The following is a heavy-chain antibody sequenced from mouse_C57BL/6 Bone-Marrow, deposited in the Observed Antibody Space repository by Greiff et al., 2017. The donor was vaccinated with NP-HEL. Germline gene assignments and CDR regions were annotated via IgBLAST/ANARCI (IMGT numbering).Heavy chain of an antibody. D-gene: IGHD1-1*01. CDR1: GYTFTDYH. V-gene: IGHV1-18*01. CDR3: ARSGMTTVVPPWFAY. J-gene: IGHJ3*01. CDR2: INPNNGGT. Sequence: VQLQQSGPELVKPGASVKIPCKASGYTFTDYHMDWVKQSHGKSLEWIGDINPNNGGTIYNQKFKGKATLTVDKSSSTAYMELRSLTSEDTAVYYCARSGMTTVVPPWFAYWGQGTLVTVSA.